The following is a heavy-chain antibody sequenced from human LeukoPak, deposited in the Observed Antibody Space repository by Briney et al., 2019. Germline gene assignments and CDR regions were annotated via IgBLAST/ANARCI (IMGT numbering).Heavy chain of an antibody. V-gene: IGHV3-48*04. CDR3: VRDTKDY. CDR1: GFTVSSNS. J-gene: IGHJ4*02. D-gene: IGHD2-8*01. CDR2: ITTTGDRI. Sequence: GGSLRLSCTVSGFTVSSNSMNWVRQAPGKGLEWIAYITTTGDRIQYADSVKGRFTISRDNTKNSLYLQLNSLRADDTAIYYCVRDTKDYWGQGTLVTVSS.